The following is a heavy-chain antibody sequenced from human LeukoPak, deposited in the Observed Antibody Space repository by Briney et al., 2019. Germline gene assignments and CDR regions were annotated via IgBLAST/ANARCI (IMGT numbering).Heavy chain of an antibody. D-gene: IGHD3-22*01. CDR1: GFTFSNSD. V-gene: IGHV3-23*01. Sequence: GGSLRLSCAASGFTFSNSDMSWVRQAPGKGLEWVSAIGGSGSSTFYADSVKGRFTVSRDNSKNTLYLQMNSLRAEDTAVYYCAKPWGRDYYDTLTADYWGQGTLVTVSS. CDR2: IGGSGSST. CDR3: AKPWGRDYYDTLTADY. J-gene: IGHJ4*02.